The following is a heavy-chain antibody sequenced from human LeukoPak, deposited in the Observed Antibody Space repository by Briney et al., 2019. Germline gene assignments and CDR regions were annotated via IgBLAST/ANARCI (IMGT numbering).Heavy chain of an antibody. D-gene: IGHD3-16*01. Sequence: KSSETLSLTCTVSGGSISSSSYYWGWIRQPPGKGLEWIGSIYYSGSTYNNPSLKSRVTISVDTSKNQFSLKLSSVTAADTAVYYCARAEILSLYNFDYWGQGTLVTVSS. CDR1: GGSISSSSYY. J-gene: IGHJ4*02. V-gene: IGHV4-39*01. CDR3: ARAEILSLYNFDY. CDR2: IYYSGST.